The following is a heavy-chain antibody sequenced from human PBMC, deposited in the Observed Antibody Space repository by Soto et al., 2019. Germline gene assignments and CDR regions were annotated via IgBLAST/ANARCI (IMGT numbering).Heavy chain of an antibody. CDR3: ARVSGSYYYGMDV. V-gene: IGHV4-39*07. J-gene: IGHJ6*02. CDR1: GDSVSSDNVH. CDR2: SYYTGTT. Sequence: SETLSVTCTVSGDSVSSDNVHWGWIRLPPGKGLEWIGVSYYTGTTHYNPSLKSRVTISVDKSKNQFSLKLSSVTAADTAVYYCARVSGSYYYGMDVWGQGTTVTVSS.